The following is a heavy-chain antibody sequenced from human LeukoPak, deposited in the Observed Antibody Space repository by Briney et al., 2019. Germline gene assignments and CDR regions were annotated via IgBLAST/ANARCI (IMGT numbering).Heavy chain of an antibody. J-gene: IGHJ4*02. D-gene: IGHD6-13*01. Sequence: VASVKVSCKASGYTFTGYYMHWVRQAPGQGLEWMGWINPNSGDTNYAQKFQGRVTMTRDTSISTAYMELSSLRSDDTAVYSCARARYSTRWQSDFDYWGQGTLATVSS. CDR1: GYTFTGYY. CDR3: ARARYSTRWQSDFDY. V-gene: IGHV1-2*02. CDR2: INPNSGDT.